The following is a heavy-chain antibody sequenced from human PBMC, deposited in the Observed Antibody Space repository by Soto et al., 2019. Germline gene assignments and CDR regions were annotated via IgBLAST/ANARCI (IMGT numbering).Heavy chain of an antibody. J-gene: IGHJ6*02. D-gene: IGHD5-18*01. CDR3: ARVLRGYSYHYGANYYYGMDV. CDR1: GVSISSDEYY. CDR2: IYYSGST. V-gene: IGHV4-30-4*01. Sequence: QVQLQESGPGLVKASQTLSLTCTVSGVSISSDEYYWSWIRQPPGKGLDWIGYIYYSGSTYYNPSLKSRVTLSVDTSENQFSLEVTSVTAADTAVYYCARVLRGYSYHYGANYYYGMDVWGQGTTVTVSS.